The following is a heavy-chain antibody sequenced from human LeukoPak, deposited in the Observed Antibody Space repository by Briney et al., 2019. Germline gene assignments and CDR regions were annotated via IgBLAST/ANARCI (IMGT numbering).Heavy chain of an antibody. D-gene: IGHD3-10*01. V-gene: IGHV3-30*02. J-gene: IGHJ6*03. CDR3: ARSSITMVRGVIKSTTSWYHYYNMDV. Sequence: PGGSLRLSCATSGFTFSSYGMNWVRQAPGKGLEWLASIRSDNSDTYYADSVKGRFTISRDNSKNTLYLQMNNLRVEDTAVFYCARSSITMVRGVIKSTTSWYHYYNMDVWGKGTTVTVSS. CDR2: IRSDNSDT. CDR1: GFTFSSYG.